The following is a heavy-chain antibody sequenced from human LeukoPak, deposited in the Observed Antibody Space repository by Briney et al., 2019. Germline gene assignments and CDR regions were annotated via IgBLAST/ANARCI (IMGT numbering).Heavy chain of an antibody. D-gene: IGHD3-10*01. CDR1: GFTFDDYG. J-gene: IGHJ4*02. Sequence: GGSLRLSCAASGFTFDDYGMSWVRQAPGKGLEWVAIISATGETTYYTNSVKGRFSISRDNAKHTMSLQMNSLRVEDTAIYYCARGGSQPITLHVFDSWGQGTLVSVSS. CDR3: ARGGSQPITLHVFDS. CDR2: ISATGETT. V-gene: IGHV3-23*01.